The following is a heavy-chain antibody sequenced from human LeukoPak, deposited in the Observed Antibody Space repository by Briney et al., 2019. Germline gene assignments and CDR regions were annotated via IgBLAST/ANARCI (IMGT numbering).Heavy chain of an antibody. D-gene: IGHD3-10*01. Sequence: PGGSLRLSCAASGFTFSNAWMSWARQAPGKGLEWVGRIKSKTDGGTTDYAAPVKGRFTISRDDSKNTLYLQMNSLKTEDTAVYYCTTEGLLWFGELYRDAFDIWGQGTMVTVSS. CDR1: GFTFSNAW. CDR3: TTEGLLWFGELYRDAFDI. V-gene: IGHV3-15*01. J-gene: IGHJ3*02. CDR2: IKSKTDGGTT.